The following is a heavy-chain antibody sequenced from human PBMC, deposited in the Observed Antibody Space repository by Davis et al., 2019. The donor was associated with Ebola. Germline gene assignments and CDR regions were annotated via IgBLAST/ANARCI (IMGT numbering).Heavy chain of an antibody. J-gene: IGHJ6*02. V-gene: IGHV3-49*04. CDR2: IRSKAYGGTT. CDR1: GFTFGDYA. CDR3: TRDVGDYYYGMDV. D-gene: IGHD3-10*01. Sequence: GESLKISCTASGFTFGDYAMSWVRQAPGKGLEWVGFIRSKAYGGTTEYAASVKGRFTISRDDSKSIAYLQMNSLKTEDTAVYYCTRDVGDYYYGMDVWGQGALVTVSS.